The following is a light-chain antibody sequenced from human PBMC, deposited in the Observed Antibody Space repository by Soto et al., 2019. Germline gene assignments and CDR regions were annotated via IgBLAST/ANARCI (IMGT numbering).Light chain of an antibody. V-gene: IGLV1-40*01. CDR1: SSNIGAGYD. CDR2: GNS. J-gene: IGLJ2*01. Sequence: QPVLTQPPSVSGAPGQRVTISCTGSSSNIGAGYDVHWYQQLPGTAPKLLIYGNSNRPSGVPDRFSASKSGTSASLAITGLQAGDEADYYCQSYDSSLSGHVVFGGGTKLTVL. CDR3: QSYDSSLSGHVV.